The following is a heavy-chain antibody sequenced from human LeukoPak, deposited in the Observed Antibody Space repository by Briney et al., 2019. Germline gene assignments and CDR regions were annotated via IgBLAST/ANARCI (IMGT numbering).Heavy chain of an antibody. D-gene: IGHD2-2*01. CDR1: VGSIISSNW. V-gene: IGHV4-4*02. Sequence: PSETLSLTCAVSVGSIISSNWWSWVRQPPGMGLEWIGEIYHSGSTTYNPSLKSQVTISVGKSKSQFSLELTSVTAADTALYYCARGGYCSSTSCYVFDSRGQGTLVTVSS. CDR2: IYHSGST. CDR3: ARGGYCSSTSCYVFDS. J-gene: IGHJ4*02.